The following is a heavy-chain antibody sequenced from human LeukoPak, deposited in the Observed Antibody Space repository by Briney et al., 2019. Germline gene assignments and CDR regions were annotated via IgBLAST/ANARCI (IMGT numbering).Heavy chain of an antibody. CDR2: ISYSGST. J-gene: IGHJ4*02. Sequence: SETLSLSCTVSGGSISNYLWSWIRQPPGKGLEWIGYISYSGSTNYSPSLKSRVTISVDTSKNQFSLKLSSVTAADTAVYYCARVSGGNLDYWGQGTLVTVSS. D-gene: IGHD4-23*01. CDR3: ARVSGGNLDY. CDR1: GGSISNYL. V-gene: IGHV4-59*01.